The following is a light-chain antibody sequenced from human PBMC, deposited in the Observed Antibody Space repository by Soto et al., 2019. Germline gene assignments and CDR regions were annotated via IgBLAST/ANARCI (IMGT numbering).Light chain of an antibody. J-gene: IGKJ1*01. V-gene: IGKV1-5*01. CDR1: QSINNR. CDR3: QQYYDYPWT. Sequence: DIQMTQSPFTLSASVGDRVTITCRASQSINNRSAWHQQKPGKAPKVLISDASNLKSGVPSRFSGSGSGTEFTLTIGSLQPDDFATYYCQQYYDYPWTFAQGTKVDIK. CDR2: DAS.